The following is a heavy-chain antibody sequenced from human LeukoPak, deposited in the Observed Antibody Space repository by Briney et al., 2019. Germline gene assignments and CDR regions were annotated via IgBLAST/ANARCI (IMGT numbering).Heavy chain of an antibody. V-gene: IGHV4-34*01. CDR1: GGSFSGYY. D-gene: IGHD3-10*01. Sequence: SETLSLTCAVYGGSFSGYYWSWIRQPPGKGLEWIGEINHSGSTNYNPSLKSRVTISVDTSKNQFSLKLSSVTAADTAVYYCARGSYYGSGSYLSGFYYYYGMDVWGQGTTVTVSS. CDR3: ARGSYYGSGSYLSGFYYYYGMDV. J-gene: IGHJ6*02. CDR2: INHSGST.